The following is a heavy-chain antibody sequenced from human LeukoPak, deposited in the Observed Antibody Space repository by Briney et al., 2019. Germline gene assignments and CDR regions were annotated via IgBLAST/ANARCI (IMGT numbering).Heavy chain of an antibody. CDR1: GGSISSYY. V-gene: IGHV4-59*08. J-gene: IGHJ4*02. CDR2: IYYSGST. Sequence: PSETLCLTCTVSGGSISSYYWSWIRQPPGKGLEWIGYIYYSGSTNYNPSLKSRVSISIDTSKNQFSLKLSSVTAADKAVYYCARQNVKVGAPPFDLWGQGTLVTVSS. D-gene: IGHD1-26*01. CDR3: ARQNVKVGAPPFDL.